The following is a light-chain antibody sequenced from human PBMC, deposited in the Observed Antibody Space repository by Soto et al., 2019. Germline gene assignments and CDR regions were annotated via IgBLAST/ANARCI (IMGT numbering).Light chain of an antibody. CDR2: ENN. CDR3: AGWDGSLKGFV. CDR1: ASNIGRDP. Sequence: QSVLAQPASASGAPGQRVTISCSGSASNIGRDPVNWYQQVPGTAPKFLIYENNHRPSGVPYRFSGSKSGTSASLVISGLQSEDEAEYFCAGWDGSLKGFVYGTGTKVTVL. V-gene: IGLV1-44*01. J-gene: IGLJ1*01.